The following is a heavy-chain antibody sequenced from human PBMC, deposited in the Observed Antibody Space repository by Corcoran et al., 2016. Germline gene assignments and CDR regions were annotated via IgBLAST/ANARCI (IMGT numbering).Heavy chain of an antibody. D-gene: IGHD7-27*01. CDR1: GYTFTRYF. Sequence: QVQLVQSGAEVKKPGASVKVSCKASGYTFTRYFMHWVRQAPGQGQEWMGIINPSSGRTNYAQKFQGRVTMTSDTSTSTVSMELSSLRSEDTAVYYCARVGSRGIPSGEYYFGMDVWGQGTTVTVPS. V-gene: IGHV1-46*01. CDR3: ARVGSRGIPSGEYYFGMDV. J-gene: IGHJ6*02. CDR2: INPSSGRT.